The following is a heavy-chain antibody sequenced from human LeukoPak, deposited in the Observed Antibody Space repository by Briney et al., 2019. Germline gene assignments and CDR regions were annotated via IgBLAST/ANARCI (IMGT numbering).Heavy chain of an antibody. J-gene: IGHJ6*04. Sequence: PGGSLRLSCAASGFTFSSYEMNWVRQAPGKGLEWVSYISTSGSTIYYADSVKGRFTITRDNAKNSLYLQMNSLRAEDTAVYYCAELGITMIGGVWGKGTTVTISS. V-gene: IGHV3-48*03. D-gene: IGHD3-10*02. CDR1: GFTFSSYE. CDR2: ISTSGSTI. CDR3: AELGITMIGGV.